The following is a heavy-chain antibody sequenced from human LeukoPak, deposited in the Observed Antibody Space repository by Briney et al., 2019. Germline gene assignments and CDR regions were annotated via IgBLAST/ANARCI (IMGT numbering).Heavy chain of an antibody. CDR2: IYHSGST. J-gene: IGHJ5*02. CDR1: GGSISSGGYS. Sequence: PSETLSLTRTVSGGSISSGGYSWSWIRQPPGKGLEWIGYIYHSGSTYYNPSLKSRVTISVDRSKNQFSLKLSSVTAADTAVYYCARTIPMNWFDPWGQGTLVTVSS. D-gene: IGHD2-21*01. CDR3: ARTIPMNWFDP. V-gene: IGHV4-30-2*01.